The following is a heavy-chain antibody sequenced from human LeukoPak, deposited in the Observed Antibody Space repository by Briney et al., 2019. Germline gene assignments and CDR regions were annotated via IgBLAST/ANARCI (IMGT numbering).Heavy chain of an antibody. CDR1: GFTFENYA. Sequence: PGGSLRLSCAASGFTFENYAMSWVRQAPGKGLEWVSSISGSADSTYYADSVKGRFTLSRDNSKGTLYLQMNNLRAEDTAVYYCASSGFCSGGSCSLRYWYFDLWGRGTLVTVSS. CDR2: ISGSADST. CDR3: ASSGFCSGGSCSLRYWYFDL. V-gene: IGHV3-23*01. D-gene: IGHD2-15*01. J-gene: IGHJ2*01.